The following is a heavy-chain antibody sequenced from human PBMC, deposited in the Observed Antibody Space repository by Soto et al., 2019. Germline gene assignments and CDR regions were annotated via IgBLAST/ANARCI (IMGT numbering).Heavy chain of an antibody. Sequence: SETLSLTCPVSGCSISSGGYYWSWIRQHPGKGLEWIGYIYYSGSTYYNPSLKSRVTISVDTSKNQFSLKLSSVTAADTAVYYCARDQQLAPNWFDPWGQGTLVTVSS. V-gene: IGHV4-31*03. J-gene: IGHJ5*02. CDR1: GCSISSGGYY. CDR3: ARDQQLAPNWFDP. D-gene: IGHD6-13*01. CDR2: IYYSGST.